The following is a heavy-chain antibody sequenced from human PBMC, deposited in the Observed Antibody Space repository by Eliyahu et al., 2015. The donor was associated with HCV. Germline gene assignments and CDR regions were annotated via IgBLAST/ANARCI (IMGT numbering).Heavy chain of an antibody. CDR1: GGXITTYS. CDR2: IHYXSST. V-gene: IGHV4-59*01. J-gene: IGHJ5*02. CDR3: ASGGGGIAVAGTGGWFDP. D-gene: IGHD6-19*01. Sequence: QVQLQESGPGLVKPSETLSLTCTVXGGXITTYSWSWIRQPPGKGLEWIGYIHYXSSTTYNPSLKSRATISVDTSKNQFSLSLTSVTAADTAVYYCASGGGGIAVAGTGGWFDPWGQGSLVTVSS.